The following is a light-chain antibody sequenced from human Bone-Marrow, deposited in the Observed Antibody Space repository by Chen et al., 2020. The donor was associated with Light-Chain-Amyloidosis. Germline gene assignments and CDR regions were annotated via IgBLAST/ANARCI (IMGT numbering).Light chain of an antibody. Sequence: EIVLTQSPGTLSLSPGEGANLSCRASQTISSNYLTWYQQKFGQAPRLLIYGSSSRATCIPDRFTGSGSGTYFNLTINRLEPEDFAMYYCQKYGTSPLTFCGGTKVEIK. J-gene: IGKJ4*01. CDR1: QTISSNY. V-gene: IGKV3-20*01. CDR2: GSS. CDR3: QKYGTSPLT.